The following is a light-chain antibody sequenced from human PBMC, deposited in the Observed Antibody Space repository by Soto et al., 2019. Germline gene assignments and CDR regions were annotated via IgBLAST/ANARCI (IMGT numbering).Light chain of an antibody. V-gene: IGKV3-15*01. J-gene: IGKJ2*01. CDR1: QSVSSN. Sequence: EILMTQSPATLSVSPGERATLSCRASQSVSSNLAWYQQKPGQAPRLLIYGASTRATGIPARFSGSGSGTEFTLTISSPQSEDFAIYYCQHYNNWPVYTIGQGTKLEIK. CDR2: GAS. CDR3: QHYNNWPVYT.